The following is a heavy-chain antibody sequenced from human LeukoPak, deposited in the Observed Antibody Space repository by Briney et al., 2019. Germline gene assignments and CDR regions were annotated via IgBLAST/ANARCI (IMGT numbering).Heavy chain of an antibody. CDR2: INHSGST. CDR3: ARRAYCGGDCRDYGMDV. J-gene: IGHJ6*02. CDR1: GGSFSGYY. V-gene: IGHV4-34*01. D-gene: IGHD2-21*02. Sequence: PSETLSLTCAVYGGSFSGYYGSWIRQPPGKGLEWIGEINHSGSTNYNPSLKSRVTISVDTSKNQFSLKLSSVTAADTAVYYCARRAYCGGDCRDYGMDVWGQETTVTVSS.